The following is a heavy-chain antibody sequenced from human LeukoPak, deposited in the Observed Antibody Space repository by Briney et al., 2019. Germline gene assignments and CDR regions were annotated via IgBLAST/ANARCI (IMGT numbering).Heavy chain of an antibody. J-gene: IGHJ5*02. Sequence: GGSLRLSCAASGFTFSSYAMHWVRQAPGKGLEWVAVISYDGSNKYYADSVKGRFTISRDNSKNTLYLQMNSLRAEDTAVYYCARDARPGGYMLEWANSRENWFDPWGQGTLVTVSS. CDR3: ARDARPGGYMLEWANSRENWFDP. D-gene: IGHD2-8*01. CDR1: GFTFSSYA. V-gene: IGHV3-30-3*01. CDR2: ISYDGSNK.